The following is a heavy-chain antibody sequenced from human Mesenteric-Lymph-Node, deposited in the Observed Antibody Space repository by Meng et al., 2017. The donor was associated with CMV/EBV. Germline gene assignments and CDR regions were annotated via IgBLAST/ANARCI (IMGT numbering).Heavy chain of an antibody. D-gene: IGHD1-26*01. J-gene: IGHJ5*02. CDR1: GFTFSSYS. CDR2: ISSSSSYI. Sequence: GESLKISCTASGFTFSSYSMNWVRQAPGKGLEWVSSISSSSSYIYYADSVKGRFTISRDNAKNSLYLQMNSLRAEDTAVYYCARDSVGLDPWGQGTLVTVSS. CDR3: ARDSVGLDP. V-gene: IGHV3-21*01.